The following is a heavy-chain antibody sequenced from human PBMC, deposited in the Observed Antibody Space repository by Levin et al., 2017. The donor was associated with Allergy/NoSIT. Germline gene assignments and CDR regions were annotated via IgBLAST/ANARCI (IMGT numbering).Heavy chain of an antibody. CDR3: AKGYPLDYRLFDY. D-gene: IGHD3/OR15-3a*01. Sequence: GGSLRLSCAASGFTFSSYAMSWVRQAPGKGLEWVSTVSGYSGGSTYYLDSVKGRFTISRDNSKNTLYLQMNSLRAEDTAVYYCAKGYPLDYRLFDYWGQGTLVTVSS. V-gene: IGHV3-23*01. CDR1: GFTFSSYA. CDR2: VSGYSGGST. J-gene: IGHJ4*02.